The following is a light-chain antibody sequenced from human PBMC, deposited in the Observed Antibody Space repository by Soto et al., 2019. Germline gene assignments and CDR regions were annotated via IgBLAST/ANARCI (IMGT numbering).Light chain of an antibody. CDR1: DSDVGAYDS. J-gene: IGLJ1*01. Sequence: QSALAQPASVSGSPGQSITISCTGTDSDVGAYDSVSWYRQHPHKAPQLIIYKGTQRPSGVSNRISGATSGNAASLTISGLQVDDEADYFCCSSAPESTYVFGTGTKVTVL. CDR2: KGT. CDR3: CSSAPESTYV. V-gene: IGLV2-23*01.